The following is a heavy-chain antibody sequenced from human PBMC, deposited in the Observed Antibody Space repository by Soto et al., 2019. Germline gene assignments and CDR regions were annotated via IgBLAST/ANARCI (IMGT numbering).Heavy chain of an antibody. D-gene: IGHD3-10*01. CDR3: ASGVPTMVRGFNSTNYFDS. V-gene: IGHV3-66*01. Sequence: GGSLRLSCAASGXIVSSNYMSWVRQAPGKGLEWVSVIYSGGSTNYADSVEGRFTISRDNSKNTLYLQMNSLRADDTAVYYCASGVPTMVRGFNSTNYFDSWGQGTLVTVSS. CDR1: GXIVSSNY. J-gene: IGHJ4*02. CDR2: IYSGGST.